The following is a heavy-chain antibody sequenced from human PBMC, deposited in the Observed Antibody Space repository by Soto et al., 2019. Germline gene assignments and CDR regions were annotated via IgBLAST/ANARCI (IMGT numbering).Heavy chain of an antibody. CDR2: MNLDTGGT. D-gene: IGHD5-18*01. J-gene: IGHJ4*02. CDR3: ARDGNFDFGGYSFGFDF. Sequence: QVQLVQSGAEVKKPGASVRVSCKASGYRFTNFYIHWVRQAPGQGLEWMGRMNLDTGGTTYAQKFQGRDTMTRDTSINTAYMEVTNLESDDTAIYYCARDGNFDFGGYSFGFDFWGQGTLVPVSS. V-gene: IGHV1-2*06. CDR1: GYRFTNFY.